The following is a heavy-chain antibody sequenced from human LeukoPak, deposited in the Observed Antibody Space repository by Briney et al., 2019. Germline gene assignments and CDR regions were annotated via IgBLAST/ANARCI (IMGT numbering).Heavy chain of an antibody. V-gene: IGHV3-23*01. Sequence: PGGSLRLSCAASGFTFGSYAMSWVRQAPGKGLEWVSAISGSGGTTYSADSVKGRFTISRDNTETTLHLQMNSRRAEDTADYYCTKRHRTVTHAFVLWGERTSLSVSS. D-gene: IGHD4-17*01. CDR3: TKRHRTVTHAFVL. CDR1: GFTFGSYA. CDR2: ISGSGGTT. J-gene: IGHJ3*01.